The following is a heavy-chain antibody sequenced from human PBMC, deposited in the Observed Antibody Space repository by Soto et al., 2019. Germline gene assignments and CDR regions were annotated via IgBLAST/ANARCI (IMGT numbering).Heavy chain of an antibody. CDR3: ARDSTLRSYGMDV. J-gene: IGHJ6*02. Sequence: SETLSLTCTVSGGSISSYYWSWIRQPPGKGLEWIGYIYYSGSTNYNPSLKSRVTISVDTSKNQFSLKLSSVTAADTAVYYCARDSTLRSYGMDVWGQGTTVTVSS. CDR1: GGSISSYY. V-gene: IGHV4-59*01. D-gene: IGHD2-15*01. CDR2: IYYSGST.